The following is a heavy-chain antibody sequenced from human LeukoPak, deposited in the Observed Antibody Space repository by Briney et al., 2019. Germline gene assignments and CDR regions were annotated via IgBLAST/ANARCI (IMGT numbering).Heavy chain of an antibody. Sequence: ASVMVSFKASGYTFTTSGINWVRQAPGQGLEWMGWIGGSNINTNYAQNFQGRVTMTTDTSTNTAYMELRSLRSDDTAVYFCARGGSGSYLYSTFDPWGQGTLVTVSS. CDR2: IGGSNINT. CDR1: GYTFTTSG. J-gene: IGHJ5*02. V-gene: IGHV1-18*04. D-gene: IGHD3-10*01. CDR3: ARGGSGSYLYSTFDP.